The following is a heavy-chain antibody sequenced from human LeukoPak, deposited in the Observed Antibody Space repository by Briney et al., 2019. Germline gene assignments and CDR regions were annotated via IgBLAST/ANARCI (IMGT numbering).Heavy chain of an antibody. J-gene: IGHJ4*02. V-gene: IGHV4-61*02. CDR3: ARQDYGSGLVDY. Sequence: KPSETLSLTCTVSGGSISSNSYYWSWIRQPAGKGLEWIGRISSSGSTNHNPSLKSRVTISVDTSKSQFSLKLSSVTAADTAVYYCARQDYGSGLVDYWGQGTLVTVSS. CDR1: GGSISSNSYY. CDR2: ISSSGST. D-gene: IGHD3-10*01.